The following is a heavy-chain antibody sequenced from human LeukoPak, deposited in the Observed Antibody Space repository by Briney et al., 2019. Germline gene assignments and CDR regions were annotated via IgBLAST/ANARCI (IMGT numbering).Heavy chain of an antibody. Sequence: PSETLSLTCAVYGGSFSGYYWSWIRQPPGKWLEWIGEINHSGSTNYNPSLKSRVTISVDTSENQFSLKLSSVTAADTAVYYCARGSKAAPGTFDYWGQGTLVTVSS. V-gene: IGHV4-34*01. D-gene: IGHD6-13*01. J-gene: IGHJ4*02. CDR1: GGSFSGYY. CDR3: ARGSKAAPGTFDY. CDR2: INHSGST.